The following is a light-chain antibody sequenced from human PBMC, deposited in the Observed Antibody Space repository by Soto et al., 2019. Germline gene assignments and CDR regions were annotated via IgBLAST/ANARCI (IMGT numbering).Light chain of an antibody. CDR3: SSYTSSSTLEV. CDR2: AVN. CDR1: SSDVGGYNS. J-gene: IGLJ1*01. Sequence: QSALTQPASVSGSPGQSITISCTGTSSDVGGYNSVSWYQQHPGKAPKLIIYAVNNRPPGVSNHFSGSKSGNTASLTISGLQAEDEADYYCSSYTSSSTLEVFGTGTKVTVL. V-gene: IGLV2-14*01.